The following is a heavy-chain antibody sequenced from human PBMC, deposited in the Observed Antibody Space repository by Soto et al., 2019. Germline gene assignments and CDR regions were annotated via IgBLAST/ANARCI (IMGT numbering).Heavy chain of an antibody. Sequence: ASVKVSCKASGYTFTSYGISWVRQAPGQGLEWMGWISAYNGNTNYAQKLQGRVTMTTDTSTSTAYRELRSMRSDDTAVYYCARARYFDWLLSNFWDDKDTFNIWGQGTMFTVSS. CDR1: GYTFTSYG. J-gene: IGHJ3*02. V-gene: IGHV1-18*01. CDR2: ISAYNGNT. D-gene: IGHD3-9*01. CDR3: ARARYFDWLLSNFWDDKDTFNI.